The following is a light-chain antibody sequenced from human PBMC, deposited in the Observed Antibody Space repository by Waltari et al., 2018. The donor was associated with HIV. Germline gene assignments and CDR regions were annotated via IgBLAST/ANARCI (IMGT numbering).Light chain of an antibody. CDR3: QVWDDAGGQAVWV. CDR2: VES. Sequence: YVLTQPSSVSAAPGQRARMTCVGAAIGPTRATWYEQKAGQGPVLVIVVESDRPAGVSGRISGVNSGGAATLTIDRVEVGDEADYYCQVWDDAGGQAVWVFGGGTKLTVL. CDR1: AIGPTR. J-gene: IGLJ3*02. V-gene: IGLV3-21*02.